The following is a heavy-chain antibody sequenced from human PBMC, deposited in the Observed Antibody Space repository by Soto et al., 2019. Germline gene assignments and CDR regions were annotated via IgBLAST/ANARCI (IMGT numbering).Heavy chain of an antibody. CDR3: AKDPGGGVMLINWFDP. CDR2: ISGSGGST. J-gene: IGHJ5*02. CDR1: GFTFSSYA. Sequence: GGSLRLSCAASGFTFSSYAMSWVRQAPGKGLEWVSAISGSGGSTYYADSVKGRFTISRDNSKNTLYLQMNSLRAEDTAVYYCAKDPGGGVMLINWFDPWGQGTLVTVSS. D-gene: IGHD2-8*02. V-gene: IGHV3-23*01.